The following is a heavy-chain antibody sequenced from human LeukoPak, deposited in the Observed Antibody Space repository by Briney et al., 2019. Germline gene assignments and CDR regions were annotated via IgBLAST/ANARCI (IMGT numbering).Heavy chain of an antibody. V-gene: IGHV4-4*07. D-gene: IGHD3-3*01. CDR2: IYTSGST. CDR1: GGSFINYY. CDR3: ARENDFWSGYYSFDY. J-gene: IGHJ4*02. Sequence: SETLSLTCTVSGGSFINYYWSWIRQPAGKGLEWIGRIYTSGSTNYNPSLKSRVTISVDTSGNQFSLKLSSVTAADTAVYYCARENDFWSGYYSFDYWGLGTLVTVSS.